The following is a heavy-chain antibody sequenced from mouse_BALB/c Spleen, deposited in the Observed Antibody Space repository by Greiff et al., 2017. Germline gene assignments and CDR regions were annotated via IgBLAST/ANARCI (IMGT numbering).Heavy chain of an antibody. CDR2: ISSGGGNT. CDR3: ARSEGVYYGSSYEPY. D-gene: IGHD1-1*01. CDR1: GFTFSSYT. V-gene: IGHV5-9*03. Sequence: EVKLEESGGGLVKPGGSLKLSCAASGFTFSSYTMSWVRQTPEKRLEWVATISSGGGNTYYPDSVKGRFTISRDNAKNNLYLQMSSLRSEDTALYYCARSEGVYYGSSYEPYWGQGTLVTVSA. J-gene: IGHJ3*01.